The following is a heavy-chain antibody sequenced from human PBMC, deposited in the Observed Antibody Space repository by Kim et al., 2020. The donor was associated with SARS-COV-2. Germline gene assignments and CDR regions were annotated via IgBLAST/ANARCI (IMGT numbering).Heavy chain of an antibody. CDR3: VKESHYYGSGSYYTLGALDI. Sequence: GGSLRLSCSASGFTFSSYAMHWVRQAPGKGLEYVSAISSNGGSTYYADSVKGRFTISRDNSKNTLYLQMSSLRAEDTAVYYCVKESHYYGSGSYYTLGALDIWGQGTMVTVSS. V-gene: IGHV3-64D*09. J-gene: IGHJ3*02. CDR1: GFTFSSYA. CDR2: ISSNGGST. D-gene: IGHD3-10*01.